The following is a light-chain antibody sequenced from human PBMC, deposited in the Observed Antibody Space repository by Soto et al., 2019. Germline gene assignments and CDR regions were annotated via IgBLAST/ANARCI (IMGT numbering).Light chain of an antibody. CDR3: TSYTSDSTLV. J-gene: IGLJ1*01. Sequence: QSALTQPASVSGSPGQSITISCTGTSSDVGYYNYVSWYQQHPGEAPRLMIYEVRNRPSGVSNRFSGSKSGNTASLTISGLQAEDEADYYCTSYTSDSTLVFGTGTKVTV. CDR2: EVR. V-gene: IGLV2-14*01. CDR1: SSDVGYYNY.